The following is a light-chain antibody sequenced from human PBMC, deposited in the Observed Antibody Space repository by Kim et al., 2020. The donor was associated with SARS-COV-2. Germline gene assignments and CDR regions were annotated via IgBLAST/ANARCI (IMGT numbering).Light chain of an antibody. Sequence: QPVLTQSPSASASLGASVKLTCTLSSGHSNYAIAWHQQQPEKGPRYLMKVNSDGSHTKGDGIPDRFSGSSSGAERYLTISSPQSEDEADYYCQTWDTGLRVFGGGTQLTVL. CDR2: VNSDGSH. CDR1: SGHSNYA. J-gene: IGLJ3*02. CDR3: QTWDTGLRV. V-gene: IGLV4-69*01.